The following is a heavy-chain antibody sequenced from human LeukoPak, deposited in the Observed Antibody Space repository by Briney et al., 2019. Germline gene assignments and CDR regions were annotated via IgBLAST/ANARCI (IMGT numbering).Heavy chain of an antibody. CDR3: ARYYDFWSGYYTFDY. D-gene: IGHD3-3*01. V-gene: IGHV3-11*04. CDR2: ITNTGDSK. CDR1: GFTFSDYY. J-gene: IGHJ4*02. Sequence: PGGSLRLSCAASGFTFSDYYMGWIRQAPGKGLEWISYITNTGDSKYYADSVEGRFTISRDNARKSLFLQMSSLRVEDTAVYYCARYYDFWSGYYTFDYWGQGTLVTVSS.